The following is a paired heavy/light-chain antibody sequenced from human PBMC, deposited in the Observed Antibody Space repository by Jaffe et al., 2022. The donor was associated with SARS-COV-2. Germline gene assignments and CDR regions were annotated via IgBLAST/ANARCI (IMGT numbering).Light chain of an antibody. Sequence: QSALTQPRSVSGSPGQTLTISCTGDPNYFRHHDYVSWYQQHPGKVPTVIIFDVRRRPSGVPDRFSGSKSGNAAFLTISDLQPEDEADYFCCTYAGGYTLLFGGGTQLTVL. CDR2: DVR. CDR1: PNYFRHHDY. V-gene: IGLV2-11*01. J-gene: IGLJ2*01. CDR3: CTYAGGYTLL.
Heavy chain of an antibody. CDR3: VRTLAGYCVGGYCSSYWYFDL. CDR1: GFALSDPRMG. CDR2: IFATDEK. J-gene: IGHJ2*01. V-gene: IGHV2-26*01. Sequence: QVTLEESGPVLVKPTETLTLTCTVSGFALSDPRMGVSWIRQPPGKGLEWLAHIFATDEKSYKTSLLHRLTISKDTSRSQVVLTMANLDPVDTGTYYCVRTLAGYCVGGYCSSYWYFDLWGRGALVTVSS. D-gene: IGHD2-21*02.